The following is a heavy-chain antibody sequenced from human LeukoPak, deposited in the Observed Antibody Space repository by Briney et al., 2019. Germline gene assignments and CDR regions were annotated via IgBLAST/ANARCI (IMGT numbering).Heavy chain of an antibody. CDR2: ISAYGNT. CDR1: GYTFTIYG. V-gene: IGHV1-18*01. J-gene: IGHJ4*02. CDR3: ARGIIGYYFDY. D-gene: IGHD2-15*01. Sequence: ASVKLSCKTSGYTFTIYGISWVRQAPGQGLEWMGLISAYGNTNYAQNLQGRVTMTTDTSPSTAYMELRSLRSDDTAVYYCARGIIGYYFDYWGQGTLVTVSS.